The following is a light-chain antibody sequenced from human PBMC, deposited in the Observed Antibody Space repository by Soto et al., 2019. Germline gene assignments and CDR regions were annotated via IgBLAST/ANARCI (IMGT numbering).Light chain of an antibody. J-gene: IGKJ1*01. CDR1: QSVSRTY. Sequence: EIVLTQSPGTLSLSPGERATLSCRASQSVSRTYLAWYQQKPVQAPRLLIYATSSRATGIPDRFSGSGSGTDFTLTISRLQNEDFEVYYCQHYGSSGTFGQGTKVDI. V-gene: IGKV3-20*01. CDR2: ATS. CDR3: QHYGSSGT.